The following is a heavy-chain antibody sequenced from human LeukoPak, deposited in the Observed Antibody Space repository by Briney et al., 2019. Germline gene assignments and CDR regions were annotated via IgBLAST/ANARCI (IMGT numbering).Heavy chain of an antibody. D-gene: IGHD6-19*01. CDR1: GLTFSNYG. Sequence: PGGSLRLSCAASGLTFSNYGMHWVRQAPGKGLEWVSRINGDGSRTSYADSVKGRFTISRDNAKNTLYLQMNSLRAEDTAVYYCASGISSGWYSPGIDYWGQGTLVTVSS. J-gene: IGHJ4*02. V-gene: IGHV3-74*01. CDR2: INGDGSRT. CDR3: ASGISSGWYSPGIDY.